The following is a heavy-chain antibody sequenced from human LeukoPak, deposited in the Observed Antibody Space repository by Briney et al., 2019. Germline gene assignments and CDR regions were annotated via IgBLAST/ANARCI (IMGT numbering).Heavy chain of an antibody. Sequence: ASVKVSCKASGYTFTGYYIYWVRQAPGQGLEWMGWINPNSGGTNYAQKFQGRVTMTRDTSISTAYMELSRLRSDDTAVFYCARDQEHTYCGGDCYSGFDYWGQGTLVTVSS. CDR2: INPNSGGT. V-gene: IGHV1-2*02. CDR3: ARDQEHTYCGGDCYSGFDY. D-gene: IGHD2-21*01. J-gene: IGHJ4*02. CDR1: GYTFTGYY.